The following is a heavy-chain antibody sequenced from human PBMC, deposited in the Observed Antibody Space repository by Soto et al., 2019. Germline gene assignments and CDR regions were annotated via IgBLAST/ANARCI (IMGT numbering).Heavy chain of an antibody. D-gene: IGHD3-10*01. CDR1: GYSFTSYW. CDR3: VRGAFYGSSLFDL. V-gene: IGHV5-10-1*01. Sequence: GESLKISCKGSGYSFTSYWISWVRQMPGKGLEWMGRIDPSDSYTNYSPSFQGHVTISADKSISTAYLQWSNLKASDTAMYYCVRGAFYGSSLFDLWGQGTLVTVSS. CDR2: IDPSDSYT. J-gene: IGHJ4*02.